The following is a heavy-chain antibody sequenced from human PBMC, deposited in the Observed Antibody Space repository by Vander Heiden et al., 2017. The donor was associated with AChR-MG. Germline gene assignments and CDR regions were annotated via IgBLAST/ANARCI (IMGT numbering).Heavy chain of an antibody. J-gene: IGHJ6*02. V-gene: IGHV4-59*11. Sequence: QVQLQESGPGLVKGSETLSLNCTVSGASISRHYWSCIRQAPGRGLEHIVNINYSGRTNYNPSLKSRVTISVDTSKNQFSLSLRSVTTADTAVYYCARESIFEGGMDVWGQGTTVTVSS. D-gene: IGHD3-3*01. CDR3: ARESIFEGGMDV. CDR1: GASISRHY. CDR2: INYSGRT.